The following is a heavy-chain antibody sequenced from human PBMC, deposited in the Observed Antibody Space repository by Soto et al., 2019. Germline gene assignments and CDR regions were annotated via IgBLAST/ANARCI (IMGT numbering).Heavy chain of an antibody. V-gene: IGHV3-23*01. CDR3: ATDGGGSDCWFDY. D-gene: IGHD2-21*02. CDR1: GFTFSTYA. Sequence: EVQLLESGGGLVQPGGSLRLSCAASGFTFSTYAMNWVRQAPGKGLEWVSTITNGGDSTYYADSVKGRFTISRDNSKDTLYLQIDSLRVEDTAVYYCATDGGGSDCWFDYWGQGTLVTVSS. CDR2: ITNGGDST. J-gene: IGHJ4*02.